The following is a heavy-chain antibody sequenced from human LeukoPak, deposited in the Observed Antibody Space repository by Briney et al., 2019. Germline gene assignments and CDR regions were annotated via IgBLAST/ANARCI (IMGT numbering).Heavy chain of an antibody. V-gene: IGHV3-30*02. D-gene: IGHD2-21*01. Sequence: GGSLRLSCSAFGFTFGDYAFHWVRQAPGKGLEWLAFIRYDGSDSYYADSVKGRFTISSDNSKKTLYLQMDSLRTEDTAFYYCALIGVVIPPDTYDVWGQGTLVTVSS. CDR3: ALIGVVIPPDTYDV. J-gene: IGHJ3*01. CDR2: IRYDGSDS. CDR1: GFTFGDYA.